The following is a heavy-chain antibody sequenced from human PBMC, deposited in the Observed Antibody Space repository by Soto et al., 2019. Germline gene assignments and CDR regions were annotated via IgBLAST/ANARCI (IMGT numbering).Heavy chain of an antibody. CDR3: ARVLYYGSGSYSPYGMDV. V-gene: IGHV1-69*01. Sequence: QVQLVQSGAEVKKPGSSVNVSCKTSGVSFNNNGIGWVRQAPGHGLEWMGGVSPPFRPSNSARNFQGRISITADASTGTVNLELSRLPSEDTAQYYCARVLYYGSGSYSPYGMDVWGQGTTVTVSS. J-gene: IGHJ6*02. CDR2: VSPPFRPS. CDR1: GVSFNNNG. D-gene: IGHD3-10*01.